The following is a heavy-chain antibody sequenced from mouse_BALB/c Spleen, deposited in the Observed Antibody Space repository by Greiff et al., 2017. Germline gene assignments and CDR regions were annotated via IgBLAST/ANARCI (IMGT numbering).Heavy chain of an antibody. J-gene: IGHJ4*01. D-gene: IGHD1-1*02. CDR1: GFTFSSYT. CDR3: TRDGNYAMDY. V-gene: IGHV5-6-4*01. CDR2: ISSGGSYT. Sequence: EVKLMESGGGLVKPGGSLKLSCAASGFTFSSYTMSWVRQTPEKRLEWVATISSGGSYTYYPDSVKGRFTISRDNAKNTLYLQMSSLKSEDTAMYCCTRDGNYAMDYWGQGTSVTVSA.